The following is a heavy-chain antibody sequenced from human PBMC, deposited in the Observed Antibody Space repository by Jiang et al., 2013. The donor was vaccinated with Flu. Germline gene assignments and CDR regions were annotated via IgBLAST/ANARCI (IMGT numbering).Heavy chain of an antibody. D-gene: IGHD3-16*02. Sequence: SCAASGFTFSSYAMSWVRQAPGKGLEWVSAISGSGGSTYYADSVKGRFTISRDNSKNTLYLQMNSLRAEDTAVYYCAESWGLGELSLYFDYWGQGTLVTVSS. V-gene: IGHV3-23*01. J-gene: IGHJ4*02. CDR2: ISGSGGST. CDR1: GFTFSSYA. CDR3: AESWGLGELSLYFDY.